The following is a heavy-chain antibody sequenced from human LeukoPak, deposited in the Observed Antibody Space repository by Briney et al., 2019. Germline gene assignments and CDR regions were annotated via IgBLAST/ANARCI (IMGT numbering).Heavy chain of an antibody. CDR1: RFTFSSYS. Sequence: PGGSLRLSCVASRFTFSSYSMTWVRRAPGTGLEWVSSISFGGGHIFYTDSVKGRFTIFRDDSKNSLYLEVNSLRAEDTAVYFCARIVLTPPYGMDVWGRGTTVTVSS. V-gene: IGHV3-21*01. CDR2: ISFGGGHI. D-gene: IGHD2/OR15-2a*01. CDR3: ARIVLTPPYGMDV. J-gene: IGHJ6*02.